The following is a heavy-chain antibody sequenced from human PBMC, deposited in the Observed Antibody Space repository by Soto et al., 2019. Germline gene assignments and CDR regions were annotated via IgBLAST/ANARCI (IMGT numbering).Heavy chain of an antibody. D-gene: IGHD5-12*01. CDR2: ISGSGGST. V-gene: IGHV3-23*01. CDR3: AKDKDGYSGYDKFNPLDY. CDR1: GFTFSSYA. Sequence: PGVSLRLSCAASGFTFSSYAMSWVRQAPGKGLEWVSAISGSGGSTYYADSVKGRFTISRDNSKNTLYLQMNSLRAEDTAVYYCAKDKDGYSGYDKFNPLDYWGQGTLVTVSS. J-gene: IGHJ4*02.